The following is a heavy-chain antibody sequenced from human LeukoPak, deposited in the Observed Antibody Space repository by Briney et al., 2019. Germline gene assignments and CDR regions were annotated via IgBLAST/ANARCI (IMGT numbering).Heavy chain of an antibody. Sequence: GGSLRLSCAASGFTFDDYAMHWVRQTPGKGLEWVSGISWNSGSIGYADSVKGRFTISRDNRKNSLYLQMNSLRAEDTAVYYCAREPHAFDIWGQGTMVTVSS. V-gene: IGHV3-9*01. CDR2: ISWNSGSI. CDR1: GFTFDDYA. J-gene: IGHJ3*02. CDR3: AREPHAFDI.